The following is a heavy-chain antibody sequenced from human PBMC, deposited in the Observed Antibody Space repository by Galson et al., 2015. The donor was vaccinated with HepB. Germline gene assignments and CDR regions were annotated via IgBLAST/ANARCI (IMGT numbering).Heavy chain of an antibody. CDR2: IWYDGGNK. V-gene: IGHV3-33*01. D-gene: IGHD2-2*01. Sequence: SLRLSCAASGFTFSSYGMHWVRQAPGKGLEWVAVIWYDGGNKYYADSVKGRFTISRDNSKNTLYLQMNSLRAEDTAVYYCARDGDCSSTSCYYPWSMRGAFDIWGQGTMVTVSS. CDR1: GFTFSSYG. J-gene: IGHJ3*02. CDR3: ARDGDCSSTSCYYPWSMRGAFDI.